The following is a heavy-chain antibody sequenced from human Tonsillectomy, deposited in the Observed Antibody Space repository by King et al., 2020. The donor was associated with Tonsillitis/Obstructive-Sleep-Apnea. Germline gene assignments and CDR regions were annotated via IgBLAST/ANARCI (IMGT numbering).Heavy chain of an antibody. CDR2: IYYSGST. J-gene: IGHJ4*02. D-gene: IGHD5-18*01. V-gene: IGHV4-59*08. Sequence: QLQESGPGLVKPSETLSLICTVSGGSISSYYWSWIRQPPGKGLEWIGYIYYSGSTNYNPSLKSRVTISVDTSKNQFSLKLSSVTAADTAVYYCARTGYSYGYGGYFDYWGQGTLVTVSS. CDR3: ARTGYSYGYGGYFDY. CDR1: GGSISSYY.